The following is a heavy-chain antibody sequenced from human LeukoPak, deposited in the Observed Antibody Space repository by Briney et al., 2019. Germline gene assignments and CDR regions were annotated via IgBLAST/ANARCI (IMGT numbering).Heavy chain of an antibody. V-gene: IGHV1-8*01. J-gene: IGHJ6*02. CDR3: ARGLLSYDFWSGYYSGARKHYYGMDV. CDR2: MNPNSGNT. D-gene: IGHD3-3*01. Sequence: ASVKVSCKASGYTFTSYDINWVRQATGQGLEWMGWMNPNSGNTGYAQKFQGRVTMTRNTSISTAYMELSSLRSEDTAVYYCARGLLSYDFWSGYYSGARKHYYGMDVWGQGTTVTVSS. CDR1: GYTFTSYD.